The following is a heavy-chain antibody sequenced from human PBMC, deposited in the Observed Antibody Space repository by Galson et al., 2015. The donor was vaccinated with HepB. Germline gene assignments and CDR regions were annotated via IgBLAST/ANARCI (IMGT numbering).Heavy chain of an antibody. D-gene: IGHD5-18*01. CDR2: INQDGSKK. CDR3: ARDPLNTAMAPYYFDY. J-gene: IGHJ4*02. V-gene: IGHV3-7*01. CDR1: RLAFSDYW. Sequence: SLRLSCAASRLAFSDYWMNWVRQAPGKGLEWVANINQDGSKKYFVDSVKGRFTISRDNAKNSVYLQMNSLRAEDTAVYYCARDPLNTAMAPYYFDYWGQGTLVTVSS.